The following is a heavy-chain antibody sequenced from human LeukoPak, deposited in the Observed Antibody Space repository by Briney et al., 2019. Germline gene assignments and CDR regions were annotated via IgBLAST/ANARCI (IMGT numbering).Heavy chain of an antibody. CDR2: IYYSGST. D-gene: IGHD2-15*01. J-gene: IGHJ3*02. Sequence: SQTLSLTCTVSGGSISSGGYYWSWLRQRPGKGLEWIGYIYYSGSTYYNPSLKSRVTISVDTSKNQFSLKLSSVTAAGTAVYYCARPRKGGGSGSQGASDIWGQGTMVTVSS. CDR3: ARPRKGGGSGSQGASDI. CDR1: GGSISSGGYY. V-gene: IGHV4-31*03.